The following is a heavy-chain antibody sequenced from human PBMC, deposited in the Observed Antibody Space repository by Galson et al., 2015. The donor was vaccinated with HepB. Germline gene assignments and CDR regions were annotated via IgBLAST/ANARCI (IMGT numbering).Heavy chain of an antibody. CDR2: ISSSGSTI. CDR3: ARVDSSGYYRYYFDY. Sequence: SLRLSCAASGFTFSTYGMHWVRQAPCKGLEWVSYISSSGSTIYYADSVKGRFTISRDNAKNSLYLQMNSLRAEDTAVYYCARVDSSGYYRYYFDYWGQGTLVTVSS. V-gene: IGHV3-48*03. CDR1: GFTFSTYG. D-gene: IGHD3-22*01. J-gene: IGHJ4*02.